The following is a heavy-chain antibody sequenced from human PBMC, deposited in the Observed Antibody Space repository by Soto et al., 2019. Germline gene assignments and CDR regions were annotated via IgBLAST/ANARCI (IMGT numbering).Heavy chain of an antibody. CDR3: ARGRWLRTEDYYYYYGMDV. D-gene: IGHD5-12*01. CDR1: GYTFTSYG. V-gene: IGHV1-18*01. CDR2: ISAYNGNI. J-gene: IGHJ6*02. Sequence: QVQLVQSGAEVKKSGASVKVSCKASGYTFTSYGISWVRQAPGQGLEWMGWISAYNGNINYAQKLQGRVTMTTDTSTSTAYMELRSLRSDDTAVYYCARGRWLRTEDYYYYYGMDVWGQGTTVTVSS.